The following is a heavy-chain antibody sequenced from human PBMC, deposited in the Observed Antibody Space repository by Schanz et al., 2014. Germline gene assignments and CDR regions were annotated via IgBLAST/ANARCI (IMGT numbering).Heavy chain of an antibody. CDR2: INWNGGST. V-gene: IGHV3-23*04. D-gene: IGHD6-19*01. Sequence: EVQLVESGGGLVQPGGSLRLSCAASAFIFRSYSMHWVRQAPGKGLEWVSGINWNGGSTGYADSVKGRFTISRDNSNNTVFLQMNSLRAEDTAVYYCAKAGSGWSTAGYYYWGQGTLVAVSS. CDR1: AFIFRSYS. J-gene: IGHJ4*02. CDR3: AKAGSGWSTAGYYY.